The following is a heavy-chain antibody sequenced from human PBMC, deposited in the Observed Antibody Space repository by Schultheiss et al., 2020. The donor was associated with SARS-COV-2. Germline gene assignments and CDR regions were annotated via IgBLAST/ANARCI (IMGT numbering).Heavy chain of an antibody. D-gene: IGHD3-22*01. CDR2: IKSKTDGGTT. J-gene: IGHJ4*02. CDR3: TTDWGMIVDFDY. Sequence: GESLKISCVASGFTFSNAWMTWVRQAPGKGLEWVGRIKSKTDGGTTDYAAPVKGRFTISRDDSKNTLYLQMNSLKTEDTAVYCCTTDWGMIVDFDYWGQGTLVTVSS. CDR1: GFTFSNAW. V-gene: IGHV3-15*01.